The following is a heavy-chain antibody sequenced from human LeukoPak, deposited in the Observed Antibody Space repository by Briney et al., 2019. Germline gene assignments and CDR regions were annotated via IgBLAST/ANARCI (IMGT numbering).Heavy chain of an antibody. CDR2: IRYDGSNK. Sequence: PGGSLRLSCAASGFTFTTYWMGWVRQAPGKGLEWVAFIRYDGSNKYYADSVKGRFTISRDNSKNTLYLQMNSLRAEDTAVYYCAKKSLGYYYMDVWGKGTTVTISS. CDR3: AKKSLGYYYMDV. V-gene: IGHV3-30*02. CDR1: GFTFTTYW. J-gene: IGHJ6*03. D-gene: IGHD7-27*01.